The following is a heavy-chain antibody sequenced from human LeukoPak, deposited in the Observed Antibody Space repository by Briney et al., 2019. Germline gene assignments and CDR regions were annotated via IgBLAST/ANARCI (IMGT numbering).Heavy chain of an antibody. CDR2: ISYDGSNK. D-gene: IGHD6-6*01. J-gene: IGHJ3*02. Sequence: GGSLRLPCAASGFTFSSYAMHWVRQAPGKGLEWVAVISYDGSNKYYADSVKGRFTISRDNSKNTLYLQMNSLRAEDTAVYYCARPREQLAAFDIWGQGTMVTVSS. V-gene: IGHV3-30-3*01. CDR1: GFTFSSYA. CDR3: ARPREQLAAFDI.